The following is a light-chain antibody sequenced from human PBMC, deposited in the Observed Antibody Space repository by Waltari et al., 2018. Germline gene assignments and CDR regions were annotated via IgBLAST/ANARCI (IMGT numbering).Light chain of an antibody. Sequence: EIVMTQSPATLSVSPGDGATLPCRASQSVTTKLAWYQLKPGQAPRLRIYDASSRATGIPARFSGSGFGTEFTLTISSLQSEDFAVYYCQQYHNWPPWTFGRGTKVEIK. CDR3: QQYHNWPPWT. CDR2: DAS. J-gene: IGKJ1*01. V-gene: IGKV3D-15*01. CDR1: QSVTTK.